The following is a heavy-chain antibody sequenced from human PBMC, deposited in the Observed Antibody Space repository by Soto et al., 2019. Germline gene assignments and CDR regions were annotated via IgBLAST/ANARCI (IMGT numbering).Heavy chain of an antibody. CDR2: VNHNGRN. V-gene: IGHV4-34*01. J-gene: IGHJ3*01. Sequence: SETLSLTCDVYGGSFTGYFWNWIRQSPGKGLEWIGKVNHNGRNNYNPSLKSRATISLDMSKNQISLKLTSVTAADTAVYYCARGGSSDWQVAFDFWGQGTMVTVSS. CDR1: GGSFTGYF. CDR3: ARGGSSDWQVAFDF. D-gene: IGHD6-19*01.